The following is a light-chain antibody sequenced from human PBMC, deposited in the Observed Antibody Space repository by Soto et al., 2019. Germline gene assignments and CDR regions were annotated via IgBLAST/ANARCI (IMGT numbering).Light chain of an antibody. J-gene: IGKJ3*01. Sequence: EIVLTQSPDTLSLSPGERATLSCRASQSVRSSLAWYQQKPGQAPRLLIYDASNSATGIPARFSGSGSVTDFTLTITSLETEDFAVDDCQQRSNWPPEVTFGPGTKVDIK. CDR2: DAS. CDR3: QQRSNWPPEVT. V-gene: IGKV3-11*01. CDR1: QSVRSS.